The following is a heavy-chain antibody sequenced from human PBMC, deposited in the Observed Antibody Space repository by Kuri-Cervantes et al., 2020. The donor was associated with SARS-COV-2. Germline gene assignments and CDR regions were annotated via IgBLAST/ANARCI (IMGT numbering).Heavy chain of an antibody. D-gene: IGHD2-2*01. CDR1: GGTFSSYA. J-gene: IGHJ4*02. CDR2: IIPLFGTT. V-gene: IGHV1-69*06. Sequence: SVKVSCKASGGTFSSYAVTWVRQAPGRGLEWMGRIIPLFGTTIYAENFRGRVTLTADKSTNTAYMELSSLRSEDTAVYYCARPYCTGSTCYDGTFDSWGQGTLVTVSS. CDR3: ARPYCTGSTCYDGTFDS.